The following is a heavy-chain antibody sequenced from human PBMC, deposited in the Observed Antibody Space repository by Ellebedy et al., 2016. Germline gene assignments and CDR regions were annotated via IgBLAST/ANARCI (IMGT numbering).Heavy chain of an antibody. CDR1: GFTVSTNY. Sequence: GESLKISCAASGFTVSTNYMKWVRQAPGKGLEWVSVIYSGGDTYYADSVKGRFTISRDNSKNTLYLQMNSLRVEDTAVYYCARKDYASGSYYSDWGQGTLVTVSS. CDR2: IYSGGDT. J-gene: IGHJ4*02. CDR3: ARKDYASGSYYSD. V-gene: IGHV3-53*01. D-gene: IGHD3-10*01.